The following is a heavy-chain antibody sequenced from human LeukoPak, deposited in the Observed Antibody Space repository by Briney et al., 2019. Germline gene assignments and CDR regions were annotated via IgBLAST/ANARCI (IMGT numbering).Heavy chain of an antibody. CDR3: ARDLTGELDAFDI. V-gene: IGHV3-7*01. CDR2: IKQDGSEE. D-gene: IGHD7-27*01. CDR1: GFTFSSYW. J-gene: IGHJ3*02. Sequence: GGSLRLSCAASGFTFSSYWMSWVRQAPGKGLEWVANIKQDGSEEYYVDSVKGRFTISRDNAKNSLYLQMNSLRAEDTAVYYCARDLTGELDAFDIWGQGTMVTVFS.